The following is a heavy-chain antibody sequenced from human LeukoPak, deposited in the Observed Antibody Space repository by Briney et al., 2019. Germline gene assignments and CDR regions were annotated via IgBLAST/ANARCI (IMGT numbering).Heavy chain of an antibody. Sequence: QPGGSLRLSCAASGFTFNTYGMHWVRQAPGKGLEWVAFIRFDGSNKYYADSVKGRFTISRDNSKNTLYLQMNSLRAEDTAVYYCAKDTLRIFPRVGYFDYWGQGTLVTVSS. CDR2: IRFDGSNK. D-gene: IGHD2-15*01. V-gene: IGHV3-30*02. CDR3: AKDTLRIFPRVGYFDY. J-gene: IGHJ4*02. CDR1: GFTFNTYG.